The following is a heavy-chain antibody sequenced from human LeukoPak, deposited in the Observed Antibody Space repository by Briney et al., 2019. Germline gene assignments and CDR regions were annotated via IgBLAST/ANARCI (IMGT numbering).Heavy chain of an antibody. CDR2: ISYDGSNK. Sequence: PGGSLRLSCAASGFTFSSYAMLWVRQAPGKGLEWVAVISYDGSNKYYADSVKGRFTISRDNSKNTLYLQMNSLRAEDTAVYYCARLSSSGSYYYFDYWGQGTLVTVSS. CDR3: ARLSSSGSYYYFDY. V-gene: IGHV3-30-3*01. CDR1: GFTFSSYA. J-gene: IGHJ4*02. D-gene: IGHD1-26*01.